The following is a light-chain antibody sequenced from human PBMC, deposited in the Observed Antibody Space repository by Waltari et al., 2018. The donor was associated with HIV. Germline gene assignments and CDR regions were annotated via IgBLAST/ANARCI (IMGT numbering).Light chain of an antibody. CDR1: ALSKKY. J-gene: IGLJ2*01. Sequence: FELTQPPSLSVSPVPTARITCSGDALSKKYVDWYQQKACQAPLLIIYKDSERPSGVPERFSASSSGTTVTLTINGVLAEDEADYYCQSSDKNIKSVVFGGGTKLTVL. CDR3: QSSDKNIKSVV. V-gene: IGLV3-25*03. CDR2: KDS.